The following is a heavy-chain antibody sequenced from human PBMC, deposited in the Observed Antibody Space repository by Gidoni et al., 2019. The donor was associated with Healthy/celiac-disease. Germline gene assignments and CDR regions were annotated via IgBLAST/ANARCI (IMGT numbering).Heavy chain of an antibody. CDR3: ARDQRTDWLLSPYYYYGMDV. Sequence: QVQLVESGGGVVQPGRSLRLSCAASGFTFSSYAMHWVRQAPGKGLEWVAVISYDGSNKYYADSVKGRFTISRDNSKNTLYLQMNSLRAEDTAVYYCARDQRTDWLLSPYYYYGMDVWGQGTTVTVSS. CDR1: GFTFSSYA. D-gene: IGHD3-9*01. V-gene: IGHV3-30*01. J-gene: IGHJ6*02. CDR2: ISYDGSNK.